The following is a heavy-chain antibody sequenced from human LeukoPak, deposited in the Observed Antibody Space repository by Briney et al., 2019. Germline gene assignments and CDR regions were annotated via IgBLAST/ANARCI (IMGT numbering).Heavy chain of an antibody. CDR2: IYYSGST. CDR3: ASLAGPREDY. D-gene: IGHD6-19*01. CDR1: GGSISSGGYY. J-gene: IGHJ4*02. Sequence: SETLSXTXTVSGGSISSGGYYWSWIRQHPGKGLEWIGYIYYSGSTYYNPSLKSRVTISVDTSKNQFSLKLSSVTAADTAVYYCASLAGPREDYWGQGTLVTVSS. V-gene: IGHV4-31*03.